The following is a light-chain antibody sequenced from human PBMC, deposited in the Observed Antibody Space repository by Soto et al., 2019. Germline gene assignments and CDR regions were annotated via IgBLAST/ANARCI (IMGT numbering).Light chain of an antibody. J-gene: IGLJ3*02. Sequence: QLVLTQSSSASASLGSSVKLTCTLSSGHSSHIIAWHQQQPGKAPRYLMKVEGSGSFNKGSGVPDRFSGYRSGADRYLTISNLQFEDEADYYCETWDSNTWVFGGGTKLTVL. V-gene: IGLV4-60*02. CDR1: SGHSSHI. CDR3: ETWDSNTWV. CDR2: VEGSGSF.